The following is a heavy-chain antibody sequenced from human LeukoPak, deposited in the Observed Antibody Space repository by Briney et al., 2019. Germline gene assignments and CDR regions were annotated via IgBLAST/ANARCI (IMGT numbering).Heavy chain of an antibody. V-gene: IGHV3-64*01. CDR1: GFTLTSYA. J-gene: IGHJ4*02. CDR3: ARDRGVLPGYFDD. CDR2: ISSNGGST. Sequence: GGSLRLSCAASGFTLTSYAIHWVPHAPREGLENVSTISSNGGSTYYGNSVKGRFTISRDKSKITLYLQMGSLRAEDMAVYYCARDRGVLPGYFDDWGQGTLVTVSS. D-gene: IGHD3-10*01.